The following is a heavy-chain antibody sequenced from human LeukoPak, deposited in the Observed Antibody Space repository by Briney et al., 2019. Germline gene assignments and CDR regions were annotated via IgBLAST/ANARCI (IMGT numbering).Heavy chain of an antibody. J-gene: IGHJ4*02. CDR1: GFTFSSFA. D-gene: IGHD1-20*01. V-gene: IGHV3-23*01. CDR2: ISGRGVST. Sequence: GGSLRLSCAASGFTFSSFAMSWVRQAPGKGLEWVSAISGRGVSTSYADSVRGRFTISRDNSKNTLYLQMNSLRAEDTAVYYCAKAASGNWNDVSDYWGQGTLVTVSS. CDR3: AKAASGNWNDVSDY.